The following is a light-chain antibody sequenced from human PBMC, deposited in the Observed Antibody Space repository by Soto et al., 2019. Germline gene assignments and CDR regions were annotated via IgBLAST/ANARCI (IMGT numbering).Light chain of an antibody. V-gene: IGKV3-15*01. J-gene: IGKJ1*01. Sequence: EIVMTQSRATLSVSSGERATLSCRASQSVSSSLAWYQQKPGRSPRLLIYGASTRAIGIPARFSGSGSATEFPLTIRSLPSEDFAVYYCLQYNNWWTFGQGTKVDIK. CDR2: GAS. CDR1: QSVSSS. CDR3: LQYNNWWT.